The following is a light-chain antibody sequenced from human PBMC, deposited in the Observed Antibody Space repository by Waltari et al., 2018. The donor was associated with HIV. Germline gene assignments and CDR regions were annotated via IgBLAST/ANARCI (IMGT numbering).Light chain of an antibody. CDR2: EYR. CDR1: SGSIASNF. J-gene: IGLJ3*02. V-gene: IGLV6-57*04. Sequence: NFMLTQPHPVSESPGKTVTISCTRSSGSIASNFVQWCQPPPGIGPNIVRYEYRQRPSRVPVRYAGCFDSSSNSATLTSAGLKTEDEADYYCQSFDSTSWIFGGGTKLTVV. CDR3: QSFDSTSWI.